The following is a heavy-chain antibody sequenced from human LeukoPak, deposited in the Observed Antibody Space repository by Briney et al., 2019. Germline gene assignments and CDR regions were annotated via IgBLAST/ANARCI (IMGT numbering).Heavy chain of an antibody. D-gene: IGHD2-15*01. J-gene: IGHJ4*02. CDR3: ARLGTSATYFEF. V-gene: IGHV5-10-1*01. CDR2: IDPSDSYT. CDR1: GYSFTSYW. Sequence: GESLKISCKGSGYSFTSYWISWVRQMPGKGLEWMGRIDPSDSYTTYSPSFQGHVTISADKSISTAYLQWSSLTASDTAMYYCARLGTSATYFEFWGQGTLVTVSS.